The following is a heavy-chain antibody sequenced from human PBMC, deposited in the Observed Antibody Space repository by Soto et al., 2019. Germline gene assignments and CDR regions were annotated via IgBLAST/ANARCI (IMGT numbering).Heavy chain of an antibody. CDR3: ASGPARDYYYYYGMDV. V-gene: IGHV1-69*13. Sequence: SVKVSCKASGGTFSSYAISWVRQAPGQGLEWMGGIIPIFGTANYAQKFQGRVTITADESTSTAYMELSSLRSEDTAVYYCASGPARDYYYYYGMDVWGQGTTVTVSS. J-gene: IGHJ6*02. CDR1: GGTFSSYA. CDR2: IIPIFGTA.